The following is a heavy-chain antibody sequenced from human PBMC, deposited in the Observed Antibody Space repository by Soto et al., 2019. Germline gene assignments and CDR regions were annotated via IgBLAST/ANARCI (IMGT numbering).Heavy chain of an antibody. D-gene: IGHD5-12*01. CDR1: GFTFRNYV. CDR2: ISSDGSNK. J-gene: IGHJ4*02. CDR3: TIDRATHRNY. Sequence: QVQLVESGGGVVQPGRSLSLSCAASGFTFRNYVMHWVRQAPGKGLEWVAVISSDGSNKYYADSVKGRFTISRDKSKNTLYLQMTSLRIEDTAVYYCTIDRATHRNYWGQGTLVTVSS. V-gene: IGHV3-30*03.